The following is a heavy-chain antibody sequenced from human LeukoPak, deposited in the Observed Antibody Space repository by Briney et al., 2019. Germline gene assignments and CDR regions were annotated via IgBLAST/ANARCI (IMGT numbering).Heavy chain of an antibody. V-gene: IGHV3-21*01. Sequence: GGSLRLSCAASGFTFSSYSMNWVRQAPGKGLEWVSSISSGSSYIYYADSVKGRFTISRDNAKNSLYLQMNSLRAEDTAVYYCARDGYYYDSSGYYPVPLDYWGQGTLVTVSS. CDR1: GFTFSSYS. D-gene: IGHD3-22*01. CDR3: ARDGYYYDSSGYYPVPLDY. CDR2: ISSGSSYI. J-gene: IGHJ4*02.